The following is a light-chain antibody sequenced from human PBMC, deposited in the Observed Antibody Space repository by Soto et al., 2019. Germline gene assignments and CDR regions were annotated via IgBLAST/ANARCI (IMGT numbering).Light chain of an antibody. Sequence: EIVLTQSPGTLSLSPGERATLSCRAGQSVSSSLLAWYQQKPGQAPRLLIYGASSRATGIPDRFSGSGSGTDFTLSISRLEPEVFAVYYCQQYASSPRTFGQATQVEI. CDR3: QQYASSPRT. CDR2: GAS. CDR1: QSVSSSL. J-gene: IGKJ1*01. V-gene: IGKV3-20*01.